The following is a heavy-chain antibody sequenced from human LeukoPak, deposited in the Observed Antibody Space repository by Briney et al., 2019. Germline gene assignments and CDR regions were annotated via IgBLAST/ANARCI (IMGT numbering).Heavy chain of an antibody. J-gene: IGHJ4*02. CDR1: GFIFNNVW. CDR2: IKSKTDGGTT. V-gene: IGHV3-15*05. Sequence: GGSLRLSCAASGFIFNNVWMSWVRQAPGRGLEWVGRIKSKTDGGTTDYAAPVKGRFTISRDDSKNTLYLQMNGLRAEDTAVYYCARDVNYRFDYWGQGTLVTVSS. D-gene: IGHD4-11*01. CDR3: ARDVNYRFDY.